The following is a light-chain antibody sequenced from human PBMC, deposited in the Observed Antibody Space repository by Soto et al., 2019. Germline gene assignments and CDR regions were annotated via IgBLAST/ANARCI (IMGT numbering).Light chain of an antibody. Sequence: DIQMTQSPSTLSASVGDRVTITCRASQSISSWLAWYQQKPGKAPKLLIYDASSLESGVPSRFSGCGSGTEFTLPISSLQPDDFATYYCQQYNSYLITFGQGTRLEIK. CDR1: QSISSW. J-gene: IGKJ5*01. V-gene: IGKV1-5*01. CDR2: DAS. CDR3: QQYNSYLIT.